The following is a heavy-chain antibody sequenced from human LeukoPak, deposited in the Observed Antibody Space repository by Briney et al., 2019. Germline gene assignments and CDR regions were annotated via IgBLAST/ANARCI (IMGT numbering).Heavy chain of an antibody. CDR3: ARVVNGYVDY. CDR1: GFTFSNTN. D-gene: IGHD2-8*01. J-gene: IGHJ4*02. V-gene: IGHV3-21*06. CDR2: ISASSNYI. Sequence: PGGSLTLSCAASGFTFSNTNMNWVRQAPGKGLKWVSFISASSNYIYYADSVKGRFTISRDNAQNSLYLQMNSLRAEDTAVYFCARVVNGYVDYWGQGPLVTVSS.